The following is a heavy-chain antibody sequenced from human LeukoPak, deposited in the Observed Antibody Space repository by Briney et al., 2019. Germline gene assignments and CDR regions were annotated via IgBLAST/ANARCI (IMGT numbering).Heavy chain of an antibody. CDR3: ARDSRQDYYDSSGYLWFAFDI. CDR1: GFTFGSNY. D-gene: IGHD3-22*01. V-gene: IGHV3-53*01. Sequence: GGSLRLSCAASGFTFGSNYMTWVRQAPGKGLEWVSVIYSGGSTYYADSVKGRFTISRDNSKNTLYLQMNSLRAEDTAVYYCARDSRQDYYDSSGYLWFAFDIWGQGTMVTVSS. CDR2: IYSGGST. J-gene: IGHJ3*02.